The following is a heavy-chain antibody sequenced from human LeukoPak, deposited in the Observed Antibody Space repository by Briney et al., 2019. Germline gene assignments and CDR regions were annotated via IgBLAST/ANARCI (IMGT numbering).Heavy chain of an antibody. Sequence: PGGSLSLSCAASGFTFSAFWMHWVRQAPGKGLEWVSVISGSGGSTYYADSVRGRFTISRDNSKNTLYLQMNSLRAEDTAVYYCAKITYYDILTGRDAFDIWGQGTMVTVSS. V-gene: IGHV3-23*01. CDR1: GFTFSAFW. CDR2: ISGSGGST. J-gene: IGHJ3*02. D-gene: IGHD3-9*01. CDR3: AKITYYDILTGRDAFDI.